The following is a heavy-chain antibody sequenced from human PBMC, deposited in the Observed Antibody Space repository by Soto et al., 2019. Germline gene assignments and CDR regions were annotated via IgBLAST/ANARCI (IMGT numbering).Heavy chain of an antibody. Sequence: GESLKISCVASGFPVSSSYMSWVRQAPGKGLEFVSVIYSGGNTFYPVSVKGRFTISREDAKNSLYLQMNSLTAGDTAVYYCARGSQLRLGELSGGDAFDIWGEGTMVTVSS. V-gene: IGHV3-66*01. CDR3: ARGSQLRLGELSGGDAFDI. CDR1: GFPVSSSY. CDR2: IYSGGNT. D-gene: IGHD3-16*02. J-gene: IGHJ3*02.